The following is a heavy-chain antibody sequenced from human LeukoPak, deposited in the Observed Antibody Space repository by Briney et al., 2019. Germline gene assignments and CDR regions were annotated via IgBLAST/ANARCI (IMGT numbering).Heavy chain of an antibody. V-gene: IGHV3-53*01. CDR1: GFTVSSNS. Sequence: PGGSLRLSCTVSGFTVSSNSMSWVRQAPGKGLEWVSFIYSDNTHYSDSVKGRFTISRDNSKNTLYLQMNSLRAEDTAVYYCAKDANYYYDSSGYYLNYWGQGTLVTVSS. D-gene: IGHD3-22*01. CDR2: IYSDNT. J-gene: IGHJ4*02. CDR3: AKDANYYYDSSGYYLNY.